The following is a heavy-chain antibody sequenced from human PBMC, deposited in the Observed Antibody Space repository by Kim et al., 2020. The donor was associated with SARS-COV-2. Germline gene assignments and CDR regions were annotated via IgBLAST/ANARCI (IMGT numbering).Heavy chain of an antibody. CDR1: GGSFSGYY. CDR2: INHSGST. J-gene: IGHJ4*02. D-gene: IGHD5-12*01. CDR3: ARVLKEPYSGYDY. V-gene: IGHV4-34*01. Sequence: SETLSLTCAVYGGSFSGYYWSWIRQPPGKGLEWIGEINHSGSTNYNPSLKSRVTISVDTSKNQFSLKLSSVTAADTAVYYCARVLKEPYSGYDYWGQGTL.